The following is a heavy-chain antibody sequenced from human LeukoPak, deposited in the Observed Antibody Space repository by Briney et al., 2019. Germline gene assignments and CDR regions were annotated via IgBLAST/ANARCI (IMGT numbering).Heavy chain of an antibody. CDR1: AFIFKNYA. CDR2: ISYHGSNQ. Sequence: GGSLRLSCASSAFIFKNYAMHWVRQPPGKGLEWVAVISYHGSNQYYIDSVKGRFTISRDNSKDTVYLQMNSLRPDDTAVYYCAKGFSAGTMDYWGQGTLVTVSS. J-gene: IGHJ4*02. CDR3: AKGFSAGTMDY. D-gene: IGHD1-1*01. V-gene: IGHV3-30*18.